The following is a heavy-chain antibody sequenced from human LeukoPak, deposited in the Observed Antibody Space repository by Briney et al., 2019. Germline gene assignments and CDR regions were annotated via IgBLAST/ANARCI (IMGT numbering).Heavy chain of an antibody. V-gene: IGHV3-30*03. CDR1: GFTFSGHG. J-gene: IGHJ4*02. Sequence: GGSLRLSCAASGFTFSGHGMHWVRQAPGKGLEWVAVISYDGSQKYYSDSVKGRFTISRDNSKNTLYLQMNSLRAEDTAVYYCAREYPTGYYFDYWGQGTLVTVSS. CDR3: AREYPTGYYFDY. D-gene: IGHD2-2*01. CDR2: ISYDGSQK.